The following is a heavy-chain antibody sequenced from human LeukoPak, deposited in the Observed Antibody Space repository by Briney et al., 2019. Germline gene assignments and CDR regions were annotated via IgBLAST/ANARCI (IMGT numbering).Heavy chain of an antibody. D-gene: IGHD6-19*01. CDR1: GGSISSSSYY. CDR2: IYYSGST. Sequence: PSETLSLTCTVSGGSISSSSYYWGWIRQPPGKGLEWIGSIYYSGSTYYNPSLKSRVTISVDTSKNHFSLKLSSVTAADTAVYYCARHPIAVAVCWFDPWGQGTLVTVSS. CDR3: ARHPIAVAVCWFDP. J-gene: IGHJ5*02. V-gene: IGHV4-39*01.